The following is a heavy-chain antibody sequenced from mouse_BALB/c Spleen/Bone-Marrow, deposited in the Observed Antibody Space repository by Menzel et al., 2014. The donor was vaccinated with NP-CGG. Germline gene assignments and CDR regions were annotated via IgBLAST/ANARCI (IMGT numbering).Heavy chain of an antibody. D-gene: IGHD3-3*01. CDR2: IHYSGGA. CDR3: ARGGLDFDY. Sequence: EVKLVESGPDLVRPSQSLSLTCTVTGYSIXSGYTWHWIRQFPGNKLEWMGDIHYSGGANYNPSLKSRISITRDTSKNHFFLQLNSVTTEDTATYYCARGGLDFDYWGQGATLTVSS. V-gene: IGHV3-1*02. CDR1: GYSIXSGYT. J-gene: IGHJ2*01.